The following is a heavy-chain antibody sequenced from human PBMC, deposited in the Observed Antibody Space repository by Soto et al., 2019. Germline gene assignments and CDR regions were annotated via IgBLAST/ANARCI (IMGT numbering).Heavy chain of an antibody. J-gene: IGHJ5*02. CDR2: SYHSGGT. D-gene: IGHD3-10*01. Sequence: SETLSLTCAVSGGSISSGGYSWTWIRQPPGKGLEWIGHSYHSGGTYYNPSLESRVTISIDRSKNQFSLKLSPVTAADTAVYYRARRTVRGGVWFDPWGQGTLVTVSS. CDR1: GGSISSGGYS. CDR3: ARRTVRGGVWFDP. V-gene: IGHV4-30-2*01.